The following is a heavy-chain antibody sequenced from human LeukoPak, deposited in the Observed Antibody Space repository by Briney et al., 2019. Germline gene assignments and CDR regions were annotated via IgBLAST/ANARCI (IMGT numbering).Heavy chain of an antibody. D-gene: IGHD2-15*01. Sequence: SETLSLTCTVSGGSISVYSWSWIRQPPGKGLEWIGYIYYSGSTNCNPSLKSRVSISVDTSKNQFSLKLSSVTAADTAVYYCAREGECSGGSCYSYGWFDPWGQGTLVIVSS. CDR2: IYYSGST. CDR1: GGSISVYS. J-gene: IGHJ5*02. CDR3: AREGECSGGSCYSYGWFDP. V-gene: IGHV4-59*01.